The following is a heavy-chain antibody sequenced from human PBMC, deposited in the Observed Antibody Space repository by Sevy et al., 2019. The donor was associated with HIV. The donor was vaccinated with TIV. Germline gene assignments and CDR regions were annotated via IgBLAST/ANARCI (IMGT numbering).Heavy chain of an antibody. CDR1: GGSISSRTDY. CDR2: IYYSGRT. J-gene: IGHJ6*02. V-gene: IGHV4-39*01. CDR3: ARPGDSSALGGGYQYAIGV. Sequence: SETLSLTCTVSGGSISSRTDYWGWVRQPPGKGLEWIGSIYYSGRTYYNPSLKSRVTISVDTSKDQFSLGLISVTAADTAVYYCARPGDSSALGGGYQYAIGVWGQGTTVTVSS. D-gene: IGHD3-22*01.